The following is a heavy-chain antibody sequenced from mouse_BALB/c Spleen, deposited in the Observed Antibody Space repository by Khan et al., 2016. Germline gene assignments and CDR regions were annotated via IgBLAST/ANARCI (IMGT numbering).Heavy chain of an antibody. CDR2: ILPGSGRT. CDR3: AKWLLGAMDY. V-gene: IGHV1-9*01. Sequence: QVQLQQPGAELMKPGASVKISCKATGYTFSNYWIEWIKQRPGHGLEWIGEILPGSGRTNYNEKFKGKATFTADTSSNTADMQLTSPTSEDSAFDYCAKWLLGAMDYWGQGTSVTVSS. CDR1: GYTFSNYW. J-gene: IGHJ4*01. D-gene: IGHD2-3*01.